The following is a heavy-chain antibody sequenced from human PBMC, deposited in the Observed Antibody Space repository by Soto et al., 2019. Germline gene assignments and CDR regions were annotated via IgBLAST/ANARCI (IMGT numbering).Heavy chain of an antibody. CDR3: AREYCCSAPCTEENLDC. Sequence: ASVKVSCKASGYTFTTYGISWVRQAPAQGLEWMGWISGYNGNANYAQNLQGRVTMTTDTATSTAYMELRSLRSDDTAVYYCAREYCCSAPCTEENLDCWGQ. CDR2: ISGYNGNA. V-gene: IGHV1-18*01. D-gene: IGHD2-2*01. J-gene: IGHJ4*02. CDR1: GYTFTTYG.